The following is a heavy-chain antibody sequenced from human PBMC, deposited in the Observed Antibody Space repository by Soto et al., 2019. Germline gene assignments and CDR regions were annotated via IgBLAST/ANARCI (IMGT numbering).Heavy chain of an antibody. CDR3: ARLVTWVNYFDY. CDR2: IYYSGST. CDR1: GGSISSYY. Sequence: PSETLSLTCTVSGGSISSYYWSWIRQPPGKGLEWIGYIYYSGSTNYNPSLKSRVTISVDTSKNQFSLKLSSVTAADTAVYYCARLVTWVNYFDYWGQGTLVTVSS. V-gene: IGHV4-59*08. J-gene: IGHJ4*02. D-gene: IGHD5-18*01.